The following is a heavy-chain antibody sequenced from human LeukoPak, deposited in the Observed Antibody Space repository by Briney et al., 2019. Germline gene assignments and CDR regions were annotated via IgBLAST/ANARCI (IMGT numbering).Heavy chain of an antibody. CDR3: ARDQDGYDPYIDY. D-gene: IGHD5-12*01. CDR1: GFTFSSYW. CDR2: IKQDGSEK. J-gene: IGHJ4*02. Sequence: GGSLRLSCAASGFTFSSYWMSWVRQAPGKGLEWVANIKQDGSEKYYVDSVKGRFTISRDNAKNSLYLQMNSLRAEDTAVYYCARDQDGYDPYIDYWGQGTLVTVSS. V-gene: IGHV3-7*01.